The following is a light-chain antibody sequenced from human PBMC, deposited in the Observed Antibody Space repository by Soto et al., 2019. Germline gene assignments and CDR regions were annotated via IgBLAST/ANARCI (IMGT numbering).Light chain of an antibody. Sequence: QSVLTQPASVSGAPGQSITISCTGTSGDIGSYNRVSWYQQHPGKATKLIIYEVTDRPSGVSNRFPGSKSGNTASLTISGLQAEDEAEYYCSSYTNINTRACVFGTGTKVTVL. V-gene: IGLV2-14*01. J-gene: IGLJ1*01. CDR2: EVT. CDR3: SSYTNINTRACV. CDR1: SGDIGSYNR.